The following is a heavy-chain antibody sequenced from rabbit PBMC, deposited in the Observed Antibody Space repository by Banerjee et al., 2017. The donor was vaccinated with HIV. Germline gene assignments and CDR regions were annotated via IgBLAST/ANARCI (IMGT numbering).Heavy chain of an antibody. CDR1: GFSFSSSYY. Sequence: QEQLEESGGGLVQPEGSLTLTCTASGFSFSSSYYMHWVRQAPGKGLEWIACIDTDSGGSTYGTSCATGRANSSITTSLTTVDLEMTNLTAAAVAAYFCSRRDWNYDGDYNAHFNLWGQGTLVTVS. J-gene: IGHJ4*01. D-gene: IGHD2-1*01. CDR2: IDTDSGGST. V-gene: IGHV1S45*01. CDR3: SRRDWNYDGDYNAHFNL.